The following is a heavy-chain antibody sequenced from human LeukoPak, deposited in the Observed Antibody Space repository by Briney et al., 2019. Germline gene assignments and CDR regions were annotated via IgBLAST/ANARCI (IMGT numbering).Heavy chain of an antibody. CDR3: ARDKNAHFDY. J-gene: IGHJ4*02. D-gene: IGHD2-2*01. CDR1: GFTVSSNY. CDR2: IYSGGST. Sequence: PGGSLRLSCAASGFTVSSNYMSWVRQAPGKGLEWVSVIYSGGSTYYADSVKGRFTISRDNSRNTLYLQMNSLRAEDTAVYYCARDKNAHFDYWGQGTLVTAPS. V-gene: IGHV3-66*01.